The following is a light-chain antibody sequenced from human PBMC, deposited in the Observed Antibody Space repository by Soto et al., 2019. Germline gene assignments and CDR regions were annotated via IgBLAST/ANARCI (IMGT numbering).Light chain of an antibody. J-gene: IGLJ3*02. CDR3: LLSYSGAWV. Sequence: QAVGTQEPSLTVSQGGTVTLTCGSSTGAVTSGHYPYWFQQKPGQAPRTLLYDTSNKHSWTPARFSGSLLGGKAALTLSGAQPEDEAEYYCLLSYSGAWVFGGGTKVTVL. CDR2: DTS. CDR1: TGAVTSGHY. V-gene: IGLV7-46*01.